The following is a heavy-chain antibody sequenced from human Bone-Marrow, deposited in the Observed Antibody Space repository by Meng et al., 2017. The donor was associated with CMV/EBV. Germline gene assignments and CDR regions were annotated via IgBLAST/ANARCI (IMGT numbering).Heavy chain of an antibody. CDR2: INDSGST. CDR3: ARVSGL. D-gene: IGHD3-10*01. Sequence: SETLSLTCAVYGGSLTDYDWGWIRQSPGKGLEWIGDINDSGSTKYNPSLQRRVTISVDTARNQFSLKVRFVTAADTAVYYCARVSGLWGRGPLVTGSS. J-gene: IGHJ1*01. V-gene: IGHV4-34*01. CDR1: GGSLTDYD.